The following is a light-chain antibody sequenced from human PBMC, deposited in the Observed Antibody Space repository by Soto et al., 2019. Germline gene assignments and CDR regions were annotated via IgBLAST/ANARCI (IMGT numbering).Light chain of an antibody. Sequence: EIVMTQSPATLSVSPGEGATLSCRASHSVDSNLAWYQQKPGQAPRLLIFGASTRATGIPTRFSGGGSGTDFTLTISSLQSEDFGLYFCQQYDKWSLTFGGGTKVEI. CDR1: HSVDSN. CDR2: GAS. J-gene: IGKJ4*01. CDR3: QQYDKWSLT. V-gene: IGKV3D-15*01.